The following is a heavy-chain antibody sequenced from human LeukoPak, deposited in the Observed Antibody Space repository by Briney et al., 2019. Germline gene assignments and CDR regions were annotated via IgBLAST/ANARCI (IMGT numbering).Heavy chain of an antibody. D-gene: IGHD6-13*01. V-gene: IGHV1-69*05. CDR1: GGTSSSYA. Sequence: ASVKVSCKASGGTSSSYAISWVRQAPGQGLEWMGGIIPIFGTANYAQKFQGRVTITTDESTSTAYMELSSLRSEDTAVYYCARVIRIAAAGTTWFDPWGQGTLVTVS. J-gene: IGHJ5*02. CDR2: IIPIFGTA. CDR3: ARVIRIAAAGTTWFDP.